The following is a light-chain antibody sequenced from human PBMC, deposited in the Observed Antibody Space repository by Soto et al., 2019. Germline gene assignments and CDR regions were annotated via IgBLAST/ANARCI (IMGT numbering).Light chain of an antibody. Sequence: DIQMTQSPSSLSASVGDRVTITCRASQSISSYLNWYQQKPGKAPKLLIYAASSLQSGVPSRFSGSGSGTDFTLTICSLQPEDFATYYCQQSYSTPRTFGQGTKVEI. CDR1: QSISSY. J-gene: IGKJ1*01. CDR2: AAS. CDR3: QQSYSTPRT. V-gene: IGKV1-39*01.